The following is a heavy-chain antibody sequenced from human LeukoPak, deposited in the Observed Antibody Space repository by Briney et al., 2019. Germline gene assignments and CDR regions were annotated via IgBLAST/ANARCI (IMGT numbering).Heavy chain of an antibody. CDR2: ISYDGSNK. D-gene: IGHD3-16*01. J-gene: IGHJ4*02. V-gene: IGHV3-30-3*01. Sequence: GGSLRLSCAASGFTFSSYAMHWVRQAPGKGLEWVAVISYDGSNKYYADSVKGRFTISRDNSKNTLYLQMNSLRVEDMAVYYCARTSGVRVQLWTELDYWGQGTLVTVSS. CDR3: ARTSGVRVQLWTELDY. CDR1: GFTFSSYA.